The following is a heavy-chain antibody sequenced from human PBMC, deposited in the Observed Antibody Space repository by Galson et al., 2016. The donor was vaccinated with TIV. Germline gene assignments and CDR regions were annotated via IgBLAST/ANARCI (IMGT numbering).Heavy chain of an antibody. CDR1: GFSLSTSGVG. CDR3: AHRRTLYSDYCDAFDI. D-gene: IGHD5-12*01. V-gene: IGHV2-5*02. Sequence: PALVKPTQTLTLTCTFSGFSLSTSGVGVGWIRQPPGKALEWLALIYWDDDKRYSPSLKSRLTITKDTSKNQVVLTMTNMDPVDTGTYYCAHRRTLYSDYCDAFDIWGQGTMVTVSS. CDR2: IYWDDDK. J-gene: IGHJ3*02.